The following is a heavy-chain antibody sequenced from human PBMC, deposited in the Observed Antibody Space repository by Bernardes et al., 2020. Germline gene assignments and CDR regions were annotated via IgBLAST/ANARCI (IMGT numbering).Heavy chain of an antibody. CDR3: AKDHFICSSTSCYDHYYYYGMDV. V-gene: IGHV3-30*18. CDR1: GFTFSSYG. J-gene: IGHJ6*02. Sequence: GGSLRLSCAASGFTFSSYGMHWVRQAPGKGLEWVAVISYDGSNKYYADSVKGRFTISRDNSKNTLYLQMNSLRAEDTAVYYCAKDHFICSSTSCYDHYYYYGMDVWGQGTTVTVSS. D-gene: IGHD2-2*01. CDR2: ISYDGSNK.